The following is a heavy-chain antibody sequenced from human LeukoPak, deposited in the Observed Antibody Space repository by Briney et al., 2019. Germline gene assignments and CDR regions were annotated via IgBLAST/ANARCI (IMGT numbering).Heavy chain of an antibody. J-gene: IGHJ5*02. V-gene: IGHV4-59*08. CDR1: GGSISNYY. CDR3: ARYMVRGSNWFDP. Sequence: SETLSLTCSVSGGSISNYYWSWIRQPPGKGLEWIGYIYYSGSTNYNPSLKSRVTISVDTSKNQFFLKLSSVTAADTAVYYCARYMVRGSNWFDPWGQGTLVTVSS. CDR2: IYYSGST. D-gene: IGHD3-10*01.